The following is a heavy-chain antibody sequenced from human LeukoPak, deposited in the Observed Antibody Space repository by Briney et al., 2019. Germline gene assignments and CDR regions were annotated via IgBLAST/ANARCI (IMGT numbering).Heavy chain of an antibody. CDR2: IIPIFGTA. D-gene: IGHD3-10*01. V-gene: IGHV1-69*06. Sequence: GASVKVSCKASGGTFSSYAISWVRQAPGQGLEWMGGIIPIFGTANYAQKFQGRVTITADKSTSTAYMELGSLRSEDTAVYYCARVGTMWFGEGYYYGMDVWGKGTTVTVSS. CDR3: ARVGTMWFGEGYYYGMDV. J-gene: IGHJ6*04. CDR1: GGTFSSYA.